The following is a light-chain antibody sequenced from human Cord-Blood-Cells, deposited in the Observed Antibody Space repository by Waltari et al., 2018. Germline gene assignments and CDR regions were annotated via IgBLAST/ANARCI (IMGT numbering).Light chain of an antibody. V-gene: IGKV1-5*03. CDR2: KAS. CDR1: QSISSW. J-gene: IGKJ1*01. CDR3: QQYNSYWT. Sequence: DIQMTQSPSTLSASVVDRVTITYRASQSISSWLAWYQQKPGKAPKLLIYKASSLASGVPSRFSGSGSGTEFTLTISSLQPDDFATYYCQQYNSYWTFGQGTKVEIK.